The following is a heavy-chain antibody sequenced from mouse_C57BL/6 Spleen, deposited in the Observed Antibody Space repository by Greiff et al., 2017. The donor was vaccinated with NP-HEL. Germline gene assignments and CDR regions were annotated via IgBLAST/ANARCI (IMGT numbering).Heavy chain of an antibody. J-gene: IGHJ2*01. CDR3: ARRLDSSGHTFDY. V-gene: IGHV7-3*01. CDR2: IRNKANGYTT. CDR1: GFTFTDYY. Sequence: EVQLVESGGGLVQPGGSLSLSCAASGFTFTDYYMSWVRQPPGKALEWLGFIRNKANGYTTEYSASVKGRFTISRDNSQSTLYLQMNALRAEDSATYYCARRLDSSGHTFDYWGQGTTLTVSS. D-gene: IGHD3-2*02.